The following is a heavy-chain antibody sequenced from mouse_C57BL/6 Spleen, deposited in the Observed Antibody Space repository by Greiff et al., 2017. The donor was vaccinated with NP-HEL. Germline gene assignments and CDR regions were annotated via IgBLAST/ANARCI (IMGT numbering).Heavy chain of an antibody. D-gene: IGHD4-1*01. V-gene: IGHV1-42*01. CDR2: INPSTGGT. J-gene: IGHJ2*01. Sequence: EVQLQQSGPELVKPGASVKISCKASGYSFTGYYMNWVKQSPEKSLEWIGEINPSTGGTTYNQKFKAKATLTVDKSSSTAYMQLKSLTSEDSAVYYCARSRKLVDFDYWGQGTTLTVSS. CDR3: ARSRKLVDFDY. CDR1: GYSFTGYY.